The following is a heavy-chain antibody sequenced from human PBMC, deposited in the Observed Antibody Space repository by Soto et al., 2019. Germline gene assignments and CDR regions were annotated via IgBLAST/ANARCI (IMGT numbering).Heavy chain of an antibody. J-gene: IGHJ6*02. CDR2: INHSGNT. CDR1: GGSFSGYY. V-gene: IGHV4-34*01. CDR3: ASSGTAVLNRFYYPDMDV. Sequence: SETLSLTCSIYGGSFSGYYWSWIRQPPGKGLEWIGEINHSGNTNYNPSLKSRVTISVDTSNNQFSLKLNSVTAADTAVYYCASSGTAVLNRFYYPDMDVWGQGTTVTV. D-gene: IGHD2-2*01.